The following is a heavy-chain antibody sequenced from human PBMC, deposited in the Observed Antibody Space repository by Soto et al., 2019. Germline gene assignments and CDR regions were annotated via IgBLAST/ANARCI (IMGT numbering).Heavy chain of an antibody. CDR2: IIHILGIA. J-gene: IGHJ4*02. CDR1: GGTFSSYT. Sequence: GASVKVSCKASGGTFSSYTIGWVRQAPGQGLEWMGRIIHILGIANYAQKFQGRVTITADKSTSTAYLELSSLRSEDTAVYYCARGSVAGRRFDYWGQGTLVTVSS. D-gene: IGHD6-19*01. V-gene: IGHV1-69*02. CDR3: ARGSVAGRRFDY.